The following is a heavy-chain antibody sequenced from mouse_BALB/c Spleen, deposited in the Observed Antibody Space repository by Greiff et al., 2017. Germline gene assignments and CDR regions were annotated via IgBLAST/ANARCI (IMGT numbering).Heavy chain of an antibody. V-gene: IGHV14-1*02. CDR2: IDPENGNT. J-gene: IGHJ4*01. CDR1: GFNIKDYY. Sequence: VQLQQSGAELVRPGALVKLSCKASGFNIKDYYMHWVKQRPEQGLEWIGWIDPENGNTIYDPKFQGKASITADTSSNTAYLQLSSLTSEDTAVYYCATPDYWGLGTSVTVSS. CDR3: ATPDY.